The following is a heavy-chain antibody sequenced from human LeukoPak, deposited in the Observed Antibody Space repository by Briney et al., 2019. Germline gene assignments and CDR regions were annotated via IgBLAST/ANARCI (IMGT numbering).Heavy chain of an antibody. J-gene: IGHJ6*02. V-gene: IGHV3-23*01. CDR2: ISGSGGST. D-gene: IGHD3-3*01. Sequence: GGSLRLSCAASGFTFSSYAMSWVRQAPGKGLEWVSAISGSGGSTYYADSVKGRFTIPRDNSKNTLYLQMNSLRAEDTAVYYCARPAYDFWSGELYGMDVWGQGTTVTVSS. CDR1: GFTFSSYA. CDR3: ARPAYDFWSGELYGMDV.